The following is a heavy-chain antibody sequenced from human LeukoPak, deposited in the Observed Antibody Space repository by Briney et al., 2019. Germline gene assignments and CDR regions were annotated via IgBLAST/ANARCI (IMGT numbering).Heavy chain of an antibody. D-gene: IGHD6-19*01. V-gene: IGHV3-66*01. J-gene: IGHJ4*02. CDR1: GFTVSSHY. Sequence: GGSLRLSCAASGFTVSSHYMNWVRQAPGKGLEWVSVIYSGGTTDYADSVRGRFIISRDNSKNTLYLQMDSLRAEDTAVYYCARANGIAVAGSEYWGQGTLVTVSS. CDR3: ARANGIAVAGSEY. CDR2: IYSGGTT.